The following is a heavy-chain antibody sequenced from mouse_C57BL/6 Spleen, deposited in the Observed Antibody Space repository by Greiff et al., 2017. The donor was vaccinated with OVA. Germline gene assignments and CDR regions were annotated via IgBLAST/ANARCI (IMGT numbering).Heavy chain of an antibody. CDR1: GYTFTSYW. Sequence: VQLQQPGTELVKPGASVKLSCKASGYTFTSYWMHWVKQRPGQGLEWIGNINPSNGGNNYNEKFKSKATLTVDKSSSTAYMQLSSLTSEDSAVYYCARDRVPLGGNSFDDWGQGTTLTVSS. D-gene: IGHD1-1*02. V-gene: IGHV1-53*01. CDR3: ARDRVPLGGNSFDD. J-gene: IGHJ2*01. CDR2: INPSNGGN.